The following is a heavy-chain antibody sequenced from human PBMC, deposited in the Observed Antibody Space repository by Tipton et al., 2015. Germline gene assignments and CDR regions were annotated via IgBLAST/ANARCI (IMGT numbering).Heavy chain of an antibody. V-gene: IGHV4-61*01. CDR3: ASLLLYGDYVHGLGY. CDR1: GSSVSSGNYY. CDR2: VSHSDTS. D-gene: IGHD4-17*01. Sequence: GLVKPSETLSLICSVSGSSVSSGNYYWSWIRQPPGKGLEWIGYVSHSDTSHYNPSLKSRVTISVDTSKNQFSLTLNSLTAADTAVYYCASLLLYGDYVHGLGYWGRGTLVTVSS. J-gene: IGHJ4*02.